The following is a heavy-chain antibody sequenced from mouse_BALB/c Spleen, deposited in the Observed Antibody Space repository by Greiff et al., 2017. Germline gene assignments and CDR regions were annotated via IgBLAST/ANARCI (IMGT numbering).Heavy chain of an antibody. V-gene: IGHV5-12-2*01. D-gene: IGHD2-4*01. Sequence: EVQLQESGGGLVQPGGSLTLSCAASGFTFSSYTMSWVRQTPEKRLEWVAYISNGGGSTYYPDTVTGRFTISRDNAKNTLYLQMSSLKSEDTAMYYCAKHTRITRGAWFAYWGQGTLVTVSA. J-gene: IGHJ3*01. CDR3: AKHTRITRGAWFAY. CDR1: GFTFSSYT. CDR2: ISNGGGST.